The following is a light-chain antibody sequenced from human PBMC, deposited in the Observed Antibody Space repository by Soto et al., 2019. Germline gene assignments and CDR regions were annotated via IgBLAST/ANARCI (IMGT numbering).Light chain of an antibody. Sequence: DIQMTQSPSSLSASVGDRVTITCRASRSINTYVNWYQQRPGKAPELLIYSASSLHTGVPSRFNGSGAGTDFTFTITSLLPEDFAIYYCQQTYSTPRTFGQGTKVDIK. CDR1: RSINTY. V-gene: IGKV1-39*01. CDR2: SAS. J-gene: IGKJ1*01. CDR3: QQTYSTPRT.